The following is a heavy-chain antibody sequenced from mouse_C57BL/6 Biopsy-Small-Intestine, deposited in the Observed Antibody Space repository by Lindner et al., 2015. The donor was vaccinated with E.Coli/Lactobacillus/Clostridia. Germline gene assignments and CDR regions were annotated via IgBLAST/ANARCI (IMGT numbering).Heavy chain of an antibody. J-gene: IGHJ2*01. D-gene: IGHD3-3*01. CDR1: GFTFSSYA. CDR3: ARDGDEYYFDY. CDR2: ISDGGSYT. Sequence: VQLQESGGGLVKPGGSLKLSCAASGFTFSSYAMSWVRQTPEKRLEWVATISDGGSYTYYPDSVKGRFTISRDNAKNNLYLQMSHLKSEDTAMYYCARDGDEYYFDYWGQGTTLTVSS. V-gene: IGHV5-4*01.